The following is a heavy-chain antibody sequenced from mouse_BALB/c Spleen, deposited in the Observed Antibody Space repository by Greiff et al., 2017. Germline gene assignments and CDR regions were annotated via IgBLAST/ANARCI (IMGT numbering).Heavy chain of an antibody. CDR2: INPGSGGT. CDR3: ARGGLRHEAWFAY. V-gene: IGHV1-54*01. CDR1: GYAFTNYL. J-gene: IGHJ3*01. Sequence: QVHVKQSGAELVRPGTSVKVSCKASGYAFTNYLIEWVKQRPGQGLEWIGVINPGSGGTNYNEKFKGKATLTADKSSSTAYMQLSSLTSDDSAVYFCARGGLRHEAWFAYWGQGTLVTVSA. D-gene: IGHD1-2*01.